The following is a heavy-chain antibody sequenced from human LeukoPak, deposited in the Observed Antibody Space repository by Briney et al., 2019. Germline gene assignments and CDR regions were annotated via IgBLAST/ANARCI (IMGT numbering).Heavy chain of an antibody. D-gene: IGHD6-13*01. CDR1: GFTFGDYA. Sequence: GGSPRLSCRGSGFTFGDYAMSWVRQAPGKGLEWVSYISSSSTIYYADSVKGRFTISRDNAKNSLYLQMNSLRAEDTAVYYCARSPPTAGVDYWGQGTLVTVSS. CDR3: ARSPPTAGVDY. V-gene: IGHV3-69-1*01. CDR2: ISSSSTI. J-gene: IGHJ4*02.